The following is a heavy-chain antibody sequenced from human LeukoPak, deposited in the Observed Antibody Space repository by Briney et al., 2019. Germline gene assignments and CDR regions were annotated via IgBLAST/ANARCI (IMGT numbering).Heavy chain of an antibody. CDR3: AGGFDTYYYGSALLFDP. Sequence: PSETLSLTCAVYGGSFSGYYWSWIRQPPGKGLEWIGEINHSGSTNYNPSLKSRVTISVDTSKNQFSLKLSSVTAADTAVYYCAGGFDTYYYGSALLFDPWGQGTLVTVSS. CDR1: GGSFSGYY. V-gene: IGHV4-34*01. CDR2: INHSGST. J-gene: IGHJ5*02. D-gene: IGHD3-10*01.